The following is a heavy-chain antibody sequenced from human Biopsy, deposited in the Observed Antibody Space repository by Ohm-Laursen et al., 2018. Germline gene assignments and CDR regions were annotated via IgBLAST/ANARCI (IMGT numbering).Heavy chain of an antibody. CDR1: GFTFDDYA. CDR2: INWNAANI. V-gene: IGHV3-9*03. D-gene: IGHD3-16*01. CDR3: AKDSGGSPLGELFH. Sequence: SLRLSCTASGFTFDDYALHWVRQRPGKGLEWVSGINWNAANIAYAEPVKGRFTISRDDAQNFLFLEMNSLRTEDMALYYCAKDSGGSPLGELFHWGQGNLVTVSS. J-gene: IGHJ4*02.